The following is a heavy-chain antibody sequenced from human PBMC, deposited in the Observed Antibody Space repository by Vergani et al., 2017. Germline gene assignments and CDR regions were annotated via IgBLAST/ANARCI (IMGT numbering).Heavy chain of an antibody. D-gene: IGHD6-19*01. CDR2: IRYDGSNT. CDR3: ARDTVTGSRYFDY. V-gene: IGHV3-30*02. Sequence: QVQLVESGGGSVKPGGSLRLSCGASGFTFSNYGMHWVRQAPGKGLEWVTFIRYDGSNTYYADSVKGRFTISRDNSKNTLFLQMNSLRPEDTAVYYCARDTVTGSRYFDYWGQGTLVTVSS. J-gene: IGHJ4*02. CDR1: GFTFSNYG.